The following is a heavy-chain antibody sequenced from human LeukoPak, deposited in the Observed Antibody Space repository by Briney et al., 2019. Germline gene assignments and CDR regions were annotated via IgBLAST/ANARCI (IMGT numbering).Heavy chain of an antibody. CDR2: IYYSGST. CDR3: ARENDSGGWFDP. J-gene: IGHJ5*02. V-gene: IGHV4-61*01. Sequence: TLSLTCTVSGGSLSIGHYYGSSVSQPPGEGREGFGNIYYSGSTNYTPSLKSRVTISVDTSKNQFSLKLSSVTAADTAVYYCARENDSGGWFDPWGQGTLVTVSS. D-gene: IGHD1-26*01. CDR1: GGSLSIGHYY.